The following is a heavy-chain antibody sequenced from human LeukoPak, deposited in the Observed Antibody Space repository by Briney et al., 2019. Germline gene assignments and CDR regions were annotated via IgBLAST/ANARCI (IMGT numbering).Heavy chain of an antibody. CDR1: GFTFSRYA. J-gene: IGHJ4*02. Sequence: PGGSLRLSCAASGFTFSRYAMSWVRQAPGKGLEWVSSISGSGGDTYYADSVKGRFTISRDNSKNTLYLQMNSLRAEDTAVFYCATFPYYFDSSGSYYFDFWGQGTLVTVSS. D-gene: IGHD3-22*01. CDR2: ISGSGGDT. CDR3: ATFPYYFDSSGSYYFDF. V-gene: IGHV3-23*01.